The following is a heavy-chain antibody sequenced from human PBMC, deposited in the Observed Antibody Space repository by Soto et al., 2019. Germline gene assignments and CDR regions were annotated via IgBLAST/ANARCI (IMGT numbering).Heavy chain of an antibody. CDR1: VGSISSYY. CDR2: IYYSGTT. Sequence: SETLSLTCTVSVGSISSYYWSWIRQPPGKGLEWIGYIYYSGTTNYNPSLKSRVTISVDTSKNQFSLKLSSVTAADTAVYYCARARAWYHNYYYGMDVWGQGTTVTVSS. J-gene: IGHJ6*01. V-gene: IGHV4-59*01. D-gene: IGHD2-15*01. CDR3: ARARAWYHNYYYGMDV.